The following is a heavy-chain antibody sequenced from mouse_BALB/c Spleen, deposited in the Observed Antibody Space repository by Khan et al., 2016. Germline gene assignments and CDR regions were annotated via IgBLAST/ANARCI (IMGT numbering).Heavy chain of an antibody. CDR3: ADALFVY. J-gene: IGHJ3*01. CDR2: IYPGDGDT. Sequence: QVQLQQSGAELARPGASVRLSCKASGYTSANYWMQWVKQRPGQGLEWIGSIYPGDGDTRYSQKFKDKATLTADKSSSSAYMHLRNVASEDSAVYYCADALFVYWGQGTLVTVSA. CDR1: GYTSANYW. V-gene: IGHV1-87*01.